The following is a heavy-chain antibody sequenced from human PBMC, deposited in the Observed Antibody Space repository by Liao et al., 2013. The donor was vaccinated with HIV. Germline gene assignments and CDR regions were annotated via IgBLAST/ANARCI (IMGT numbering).Heavy chain of an antibody. CDR3: ARGAKDFWSGYCFGY. J-gene: IGHJ4*02. CDR2: INHSGST. D-gene: IGHD3-3*01. CDR1: GGSFSGYY. Sequence: QVQLQQWGAGLLKPSETLSLTCAVYGGSFSGYYWSWIRQPPGKGLEWIGEINHSGSTNYNPSLKSRVTISVDTSKNQFSLKLSSVTAADTAVYYCARGAKDFWSGYCFGYWGQGTLVTVSS. V-gene: IGHV4-34*01.